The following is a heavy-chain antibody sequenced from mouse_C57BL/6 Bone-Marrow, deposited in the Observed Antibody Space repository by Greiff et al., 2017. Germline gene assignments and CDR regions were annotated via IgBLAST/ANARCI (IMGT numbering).Heavy chain of an antibody. Sequence: QVQLQQSGAELVRPGASVTLSCKASGYTFTDYEMHWVKQTPVHGLEWIGAIDPETGGTAYNQKFKGKAILTADKSSSTAYMELSSLTSEDSAVYYCTRGPYDSNGRGQGTTLSVSS. CDR2: IDPETGGT. V-gene: IGHV1-15*01. D-gene: IGHD2-5*01. CDR1: GYTFTDYE. CDR3: TRGPYDSNG. J-gene: IGHJ2*01.